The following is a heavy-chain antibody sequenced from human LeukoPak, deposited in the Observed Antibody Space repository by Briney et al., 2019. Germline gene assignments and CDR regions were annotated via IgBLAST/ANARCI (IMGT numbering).Heavy chain of an antibody. V-gene: IGHV3-23*01. CDR3: AKDRSATYYYDSSGYPFDY. CDR2: ISGSGGST. CDR1: GFTFSSYA. D-gene: IGHD3-22*01. Sequence: GGSLRLSCAAPGFTFSSYAMSWVRQAPGKGLEWVSAISGSGGSTYYADSVKGRFTISRDNSKNTLYLQMNSLRAEDTAVYYCAKDRSATYYYDSSGYPFDYWVQGTLVTVSS. J-gene: IGHJ4*02.